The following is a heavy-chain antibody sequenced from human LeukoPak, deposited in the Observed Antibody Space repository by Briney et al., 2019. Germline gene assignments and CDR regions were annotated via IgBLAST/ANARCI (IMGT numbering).Heavy chain of an antibody. D-gene: IGHD4-23*01. CDR1: GYTFTGYY. CDR3: ARDRGQIGGNAYAAYDI. J-gene: IGHJ3*02. Sequence: ASVKVSCKASGYTFTGYYMHWVRQAPGQGLEWMGWINPNSGGTNYAQKFQGRVTMTRDTSISTAYMELSRLRSDDTAVYYCARDRGQIGGNAYAAYDIWGQGTMVTVSS. CDR2: INPNSGGT. V-gene: IGHV1-2*02.